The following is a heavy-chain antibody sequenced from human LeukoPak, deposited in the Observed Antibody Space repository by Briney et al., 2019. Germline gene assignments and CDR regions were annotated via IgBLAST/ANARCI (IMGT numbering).Heavy chain of an antibody. Sequence: GGSLRLSCAASGFTFDDYAMHWVRQAPGKGLEWVSSISWNSGSIGYADSVKGRFTISRDNAKNSLYLQMDSLGAEDTALYYCAKGLRGYSYAFDYWGQGTLVTVSS. D-gene: IGHD5-18*01. J-gene: IGHJ4*02. CDR2: ISWNSGSI. CDR3: AKGLRGYSYAFDY. V-gene: IGHV3-9*01. CDR1: GFTFDDYA.